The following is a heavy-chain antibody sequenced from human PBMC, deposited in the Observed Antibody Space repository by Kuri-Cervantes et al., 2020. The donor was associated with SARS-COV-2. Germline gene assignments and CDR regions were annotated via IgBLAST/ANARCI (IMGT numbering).Heavy chain of an antibody. V-gene: IGHV4-59*12. Sequence: SETLSLTCTVSGGSISSYYCSWVRQPPGKGLEWIGYIYYSGGTTYNPSLKSRVTISVDTSKNQSSLRLSSVTAADTAVYYCARDDYSSYGSYFQHWGQGTLVTVSS. D-gene: IGHD4-11*01. CDR3: ARDDYSSYGSYFQH. CDR2: IYYSGGT. J-gene: IGHJ1*01. CDR1: GGSISSYY.